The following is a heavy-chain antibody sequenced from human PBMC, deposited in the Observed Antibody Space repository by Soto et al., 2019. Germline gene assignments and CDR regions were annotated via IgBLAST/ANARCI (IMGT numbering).Heavy chain of an antibody. V-gene: IGHV3-13*01. CDR1: GFTFSSYD. CDR3: ARDKARGEDYGMDV. CDR2: IGTAGDT. Sequence: LSLTCAASGFTFSSYDMHWVRQATGKGLEWVSAIGTAGDTYYPGSVKGRFTISRENAKNSLYLQMNSLRAEDTAVYYCARDKARGEDYGMDVWGQGTTVTVSS. J-gene: IGHJ6*02. D-gene: IGHD3-10*01.